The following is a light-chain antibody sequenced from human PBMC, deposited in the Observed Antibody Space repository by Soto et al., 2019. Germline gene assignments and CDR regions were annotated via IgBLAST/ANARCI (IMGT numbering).Light chain of an antibody. CDR3: QQRNDWQVT. V-gene: IGKV3-11*01. CDR2: DVS. CDR1: QRVSSY. Sequence: EVVLTQSPVTLSLSPGERATLSCRASQRVSSYLAWYQQKPGQTPRLLIYDVSNRATGIPARFSGSGSGTDFTLTISSLEPEDFAVYYCQQRNDWQVTFGQGTRLEIK. J-gene: IGKJ5*01.